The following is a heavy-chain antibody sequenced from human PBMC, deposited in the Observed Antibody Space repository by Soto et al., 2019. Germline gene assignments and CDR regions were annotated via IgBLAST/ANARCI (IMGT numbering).Heavy chain of an antibody. Sequence: PSETISLTCTVSGGSIGGYYWSWIRQPPGKGLEWIGYIYYSGSTNYNPSLKSRVTISVDTSKNQFSLKLSSVTAADTAVYYCARDYDSEFDYWGQGTLVTVSS. J-gene: IGHJ4*02. CDR2: IYYSGST. V-gene: IGHV4-59*01. D-gene: IGHD3-22*01. CDR3: ARDYDSEFDY. CDR1: GGSIGGYY.